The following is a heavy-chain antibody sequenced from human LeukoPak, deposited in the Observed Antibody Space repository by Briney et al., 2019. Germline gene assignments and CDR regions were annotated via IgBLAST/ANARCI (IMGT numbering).Heavy chain of an antibody. D-gene: IGHD3-3*01. V-gene: IGHV4-39*01. CDR3: ARNYYDFWSGYYGPWFDP. J-gene: IGHJ5*02. CDR2: IYYSAST. CDR1: GGSINSTTYY. Sequence: PSETLSLTCAVSGGSINSTTYYWGWLRQPPGKGLEWIGSIYYSASTYYNPSLKSRVTISVDTSKNQFSLNLSSVTAADTAVYYCARNYYDFWSGYYGPWFDPWGQGTLVTVSS.